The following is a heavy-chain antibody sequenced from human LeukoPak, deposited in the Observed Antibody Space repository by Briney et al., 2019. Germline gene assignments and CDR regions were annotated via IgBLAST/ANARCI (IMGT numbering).Heavy chain of an antibody. V-gene: IGHV4-59*01. CDR2: IYYSGST. CDR3: ARDRAGGYYDSSGYFDY. Sequence: PSETLSLTCTVSGGSISSYYWRWIRQPPGKGLEWIGYIYYSGSTNYNPSLKSRVTISVDTYKNQFSLKLSSVTAADTAVYYCARDRAGGYYDSSGYFDYWGQGTLVTVSS. D-gene: IGHD3-22*01. CDR1: GGSISSYY. J-gene: IGHJ4*02.